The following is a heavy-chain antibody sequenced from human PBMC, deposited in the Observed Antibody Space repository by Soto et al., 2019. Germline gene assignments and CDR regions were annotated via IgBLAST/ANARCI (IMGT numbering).Heavy chain of an antibody. J-gene: IGHJ4*02. V-gene: IGHV3-23*01. CDR2: ISGTDGGT. D-gene: IGHD6-13*01. CDR1: GFIFSSYA. Sequence: EVQVLESGGGLVQPGGSLRLSCAASGFIFSSYAMSWVRQAPGKGLEWVSVISGTDGGTYYGDSVKGRFTISRDNSKNTLYLQMTGLRAEERAVYNCAKEMPGYTGSCITYWGQGTLVTVSS. CDR3: AKEMPGYTGSCITY.